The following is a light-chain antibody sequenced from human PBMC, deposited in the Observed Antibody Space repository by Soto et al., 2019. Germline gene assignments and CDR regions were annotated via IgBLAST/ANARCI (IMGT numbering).Light chain of an antibody. CDR2: DTS. Sequence: HSPSTLAVSPGGGVTLSCRAQQVIGETLAWYQHKPAQPPRLLIYDTSTRATGVPARFSGSRSAPEFTLTISSLETQDFAIYYCQPYNTWPMTFGGGTK. CDR3: QPYNTWPMT. V-gene: IGKV3-15*01. CDR1: QVIGET. J-gene: IGKJ4*01.